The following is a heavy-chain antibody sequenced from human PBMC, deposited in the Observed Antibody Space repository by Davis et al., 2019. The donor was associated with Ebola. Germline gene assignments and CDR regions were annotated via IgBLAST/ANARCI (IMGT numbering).Heavy chain of an antibody. CDR2: IDPSDSYT. J-gene: IGHJ6*02. D-gene: IGHD6-6*01. V-gene: IGHV5-10-1*01. CDR3: ARHFEYSSSSEGYYYGMDV. CDR1: GYSFTSYW. Sequence: PGGSLRLSCKGSGYSFTSYWISWVRQMPGKGLEWMGRIDPSDSYTNYSPSFQGHVTISADKSISTAYLQWSSLKASDTAMYYCARHFEYSSSSEGYYYGMDVWGQGTTVTVSS.